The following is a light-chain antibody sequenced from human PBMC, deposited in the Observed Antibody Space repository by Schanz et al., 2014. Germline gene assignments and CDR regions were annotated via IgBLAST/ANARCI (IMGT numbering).Light chain of an antibody. V-gene: IGLV2-14*01. CDR1: SSDVGGYNY. J-gene: IGLJ2*01. CDR3: SSYTSSNTVV. CDR2: DVN. Sequence: QSALTQPASVSGSPGQSITISCTGTSSDVGGYNYVSWYQQHPGKAPKLMIYDVNNRPSGVSNRFSGSKSGNTASLTISGLQAEDEVDYYCSSYTSSNTVVFGGGTKLTVL.